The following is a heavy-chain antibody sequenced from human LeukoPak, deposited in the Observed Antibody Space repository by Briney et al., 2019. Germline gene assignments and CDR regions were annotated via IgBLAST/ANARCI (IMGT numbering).Heavy chain of an antibody. CDR3: ARGEIDYGDGYYYGMDV. V-gene: IGHV3-7*03. CDR1: GFTFSSYW. D-gene: IGHD4-17*01. CDR2: IKTDGSEK. J-gene: IGHJ6*02. Sequence: PGGSLRLSCEASGFTFSSYWMSWVRQAPGKGLEWVANIKTDGSEKYYVDSVKGRFTISRDNAKNSLYLQMNSLRAEDTAVYYCARGEIDYGDGYYYGMDVWGQGTTVTVSS.